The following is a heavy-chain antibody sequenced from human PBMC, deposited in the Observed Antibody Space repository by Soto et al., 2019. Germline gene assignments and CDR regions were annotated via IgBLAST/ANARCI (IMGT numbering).Heavy chain of an antibody. J-gene: IGHJ4*02. D-gene: IGHD3-22*01. CDR2: IYYSGST. V-gene: IGHV4-30-4*01. CDR3: ARVSRYYDSSVDY. Sequence: TLSLTCTVSGGSISSGGYYWSWIRQPPGKGLEWIGYIYYSGSTYYNPSLKSRVTISVDTSKNQFSLKLSSVTAADTAVYYCARVSRYYDSSVDYWGQGTLVTVSS. CDR1: GGSISSGGYY.